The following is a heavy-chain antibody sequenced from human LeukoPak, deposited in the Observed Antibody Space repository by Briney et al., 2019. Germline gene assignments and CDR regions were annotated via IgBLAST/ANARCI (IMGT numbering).Heavy chain of an antibody. CDR3: AKGAMGGYSDYFDY. J-gene: IGHJ4*02. D-gene: IGHD3-22*01. CDR2: ISYDGSNK. CDR1: GFTFSSYG. V-gene: IGHV3-30*18. Sequence: PGRSLRLSCAASGFTFSSYGMHWVRQAPGRGLEWVAVISYDGSNKYYADSVKGRFTISRDNSKNTLYLQMHSLRAEDTAVYYCAKGAMGGYSDYFDYWGRGTLVTVSS.